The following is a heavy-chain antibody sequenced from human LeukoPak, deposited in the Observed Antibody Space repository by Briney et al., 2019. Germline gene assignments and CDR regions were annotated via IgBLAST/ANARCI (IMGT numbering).Heavy chain of an antibody. V-gene: IGHV4-59*01. CDR1: GGSISSYY. D-gene: IGHD5-12*01. CDR2: IYYSGST. Sequence: SETLSLTCTVSGGSISSYYWRWIRQPPGKGLEWIGYIYYSGSTNYNPSLKSRVTQSVDTSNNQFSLKLRSVAAADQGVYYCARMLRGYRIPFYNWGQGTLVTVSS. CDR3: ARMLRGYRIPFYN. J-gene: IGHJ4*02.